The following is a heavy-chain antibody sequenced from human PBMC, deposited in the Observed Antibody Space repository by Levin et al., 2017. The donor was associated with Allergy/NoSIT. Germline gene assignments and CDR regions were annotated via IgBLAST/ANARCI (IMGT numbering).Heavy chain of an antibody. Sequence: SQTLSLTCSVSGGSISSSSYYWGWIRQPPGKGLEWIGSIYYSGSTYYTPSLKSRVTISVDTSKNQFSLKLSSVTAADTAVYYCARQCYFEAFDSWGQGTMVTVSS. CDR3: ARQCYFEAFDS. J-gene: IGHJ3*02. D-gene: IGHD3-10*01. V-gene: IGHV4-39*01. CDR1: GGSISSSSYY. CDR2: IYYSGST.